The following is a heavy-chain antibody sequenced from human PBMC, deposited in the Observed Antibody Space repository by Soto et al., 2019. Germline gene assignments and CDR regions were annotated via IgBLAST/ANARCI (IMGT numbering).Heavy chain of an antibody. V-gene: IGHV1-18*01. CDR3: ARDLSIAVAGPHGGVDY. D-gene: IGHD6-19*01. CDR2: ISAYNGNT. CDR1: GYTFTSYG. Sequence: ASVKVSCKASGYTFTSYGISWVRQAPGQGLEWMGWISAYNGNTNYAQKLQGRVTMTRDTSTSTVYMELSSLRSEDTAVYYCARDLSIAVAGPHGGVDYWGQGTLVTVSS. J-gene: IGHJ4*02.